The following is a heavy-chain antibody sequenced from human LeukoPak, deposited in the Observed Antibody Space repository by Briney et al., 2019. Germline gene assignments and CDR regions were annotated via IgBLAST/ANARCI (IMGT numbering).Heavy chain of an antibody. J-gene: IGHJ5*02. D-gene: IGHD2-2*01. V-gene: IGHV1-2*02. CDR2: INPNSGGT. Sequence: ASVKVSCKASGYTFTSYYMHWVRQAPGQGLEWMGWINPNSGGTNYAQKFQGRVTMTRDTSISTAYMELSRLRSDDTAVYYCARGVRIVVVPAAKNWFDPWGQGTLVTVSS. CDR3: ARGVRIVVVPAAKNWFDP. CDR1: GYTFTSYY.